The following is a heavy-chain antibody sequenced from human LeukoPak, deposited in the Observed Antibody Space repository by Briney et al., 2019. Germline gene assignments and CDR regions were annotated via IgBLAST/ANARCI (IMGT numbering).Heavy chain of an antibody. D-gene: IGHD2-8*01. Sequence: TGGSLRLSCAASGFTFSSYSMNWVRQAPGKGLEWASSISSSSSYIYYADSVKGRFTISRDNAKNSLYLQMNSLRAEDTAVYYCARAPPYCTNGVCYVNYWGQGTLVTVSS. CDR2: ISSSSSYI. V-gene: IGHV3-21*01. J-gene: IGHJ4*02. CDR1: GFTFSSYS. CDR3: ARAPPYCTNGVCYVNY.